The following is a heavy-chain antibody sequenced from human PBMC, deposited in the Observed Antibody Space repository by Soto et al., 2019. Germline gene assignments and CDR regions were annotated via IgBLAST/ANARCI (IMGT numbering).Heavy chain of an antibody. Sequence: GGSPRLSCAASGFTFSNAWMSWVRQAPGKGLEWIGRIKTNSDGGTVDYASPVKGRFTISRDDSKSMLYLDLNSLKTEDTCVYFFATVYCATTSCYAPFDYWGKGTLVTVSS. V-gene: IGHV3-15*01. CDR1: GFTFSNAW. CDR2: IKTNSDGGTV. J-gene: IGHJ4*02. CDR3: ATVYCATTSCYAPFDY. D-gene: IGHD2-2*01.